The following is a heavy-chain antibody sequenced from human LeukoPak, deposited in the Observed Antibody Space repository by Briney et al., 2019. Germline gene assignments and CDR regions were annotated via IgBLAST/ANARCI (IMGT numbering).Heavy chain of an antibody. V-gene: IGHV4-59*01. CDR3: ARHKPGIVVVPAALDY. J-gene: IGHJ4*02. CDR2: IYYSGST. CDR1: GGSISNYY. D-gene: IGHD2-2*01. Sequence: SETLSLTCTVSGGSISNYYWSWIRQPPGKGLEWIGYIYYSGSTNYNPSLKSRVTISVDTSKNQFSLKLSSVTAADTAVYYCARHKPGIVVVPAALDYWGQGTLVTVSS.